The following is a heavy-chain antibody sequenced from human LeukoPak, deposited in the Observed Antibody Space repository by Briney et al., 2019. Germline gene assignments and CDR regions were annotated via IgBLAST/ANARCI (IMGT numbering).Heavy chain of an antibody. CDR3: KRGSMATVNYFDY. CDR1: GYTFTGYY. J-gene: IGHJ4*02. CDR2: INPNSGGT. D-gene: IGHD5-24*01. Sequence: ASVKVSCKASGYTFTGYYLHWVRQAPGQGLEWMGRINPNSGGTNYAQKFQGRVTMTRDTSISSAYMELSSLRSDDTAVYYCKRGSMATVNYFDYWGQGTLVTVSS. V-gene: IGHV1-2*06.